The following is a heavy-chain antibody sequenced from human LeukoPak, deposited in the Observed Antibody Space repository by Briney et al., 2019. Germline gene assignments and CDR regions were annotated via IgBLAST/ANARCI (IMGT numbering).Heavy chain of an antibody. V-gene: IGHV1-69*05. CDR2: IIPIFGTA. D-gene: IGHD1-1*01. CDR1: GGTFSSYA. CDR3: ARGENWNDVYKVGPTSN. J-gene: IGHJ4*02. Sequence: ASVKVSCKASGGTFSSYAISWVRQAPGQGLEWMGGIIPIFGTANYAQKFQGRVTITTDESTSTAYMELSSLRSEDTAVYYCARGENWNDVYKVGPTSNWGQGTLVTVSS.